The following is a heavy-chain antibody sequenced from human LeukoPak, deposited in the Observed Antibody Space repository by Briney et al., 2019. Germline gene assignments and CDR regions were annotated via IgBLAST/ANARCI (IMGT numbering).Heavy chain of an antibody. D-gene: IGHD3-10*01. CDR2: ISPYNGNT. V-gene: IGHV1-18*01. CDR1: VYTFTSYG. J-gene: IGHJ4*02. CDR3: ARNLRYYYGSGSYYYDY. Sequence: ASVNVSCKPSVYTFTSYGLSWVRQAPGQGLEWMGWISPYNGNTNYAQKLQGRVTMTTDTCMSTAYMELRSLRSDDTAVYYCARNLRYYYGSGSYYYDYWGQGTLVTVSS.